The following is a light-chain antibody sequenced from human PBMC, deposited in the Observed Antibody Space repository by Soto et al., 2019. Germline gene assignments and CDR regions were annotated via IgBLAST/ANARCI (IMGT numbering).Light chain of an antibody. CDR1: SSNIGAGYD. CDR2: GNS. V-gene: IGLV1-40*01. Sequence: SVLTQPTSVSGAPGQRVTISCTGRSSNIGAGYDVHWYQQLPGTAPKLLISGNSNRPSVVPDRFSGSKSGTSTSLAITGLQAEDEADSYCQSYDSSLSGYVFGTGTRSPS. CDR3: QSYDSSLSGYV. J-gene: IGLJ1*01.